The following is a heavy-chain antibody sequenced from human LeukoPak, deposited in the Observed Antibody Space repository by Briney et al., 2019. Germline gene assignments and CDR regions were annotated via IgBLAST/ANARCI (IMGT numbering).Heavy chain of an antibody. J-gene: IGHJ3*02. CDR2: IHYSGST. CDR1: LGSLSDYF. D-gene: IGHD3-22*01. V-gene: IGHV4-59*01. Sequence: PSETLSLTSIVSLGSLSDYFWTWIRRPPGKGVEWIGYIHYSGSTNYNPYPRGRLAISLDTSENQFSLNLTSMTTADTAVYYCASLGGLYESTAFSQVDDFDIWGQGTMVAVSS. CDR3: ASLGGLYESTAFSQVDDFDI.